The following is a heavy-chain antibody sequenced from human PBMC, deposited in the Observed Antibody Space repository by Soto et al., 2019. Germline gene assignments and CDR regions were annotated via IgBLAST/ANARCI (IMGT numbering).Heavy chain of an antibody. CDR2: IYYSGST. CDR3: ARDNWLYVLRSPYPDQYFDF. V-gene: IGHV4-59*01. J-gene: IGHJ4*02. D-gene: IGHD1-20*01. Sequence: WETLSLTCAVSGDCLSSYDMSWVRQPPGKGLEWIAYIYYSGSTNYNPSLKSRVTISVDTSKNQFALKLSSVTAEETGVYYCARDNWLYVLRSPYPDQYFDFWGQGTLVT. CDR1: GDCLSSYD.